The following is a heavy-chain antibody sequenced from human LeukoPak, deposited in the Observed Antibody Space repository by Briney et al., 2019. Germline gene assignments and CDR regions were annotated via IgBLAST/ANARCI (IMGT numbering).Heavy chain of an antibody. CDR2: IKQDGSEK. CDR3: AREPAATSYYFDY. Sequence: GGSLRLSCAASGFTFSSYWMSWVRQAPGEGLEWVANIKQDGSEKYYVDSVKGRFTISRDNAKNSLYLQMNSLRAEDTAVYYCAREPAATSYYFDYWGQGTLVTVSS. J-gene: IGHJ4*02. CDR1: GFTFSSYW. V-gene: IGHV3-7*01. D-gene: IGHD2-2*01.